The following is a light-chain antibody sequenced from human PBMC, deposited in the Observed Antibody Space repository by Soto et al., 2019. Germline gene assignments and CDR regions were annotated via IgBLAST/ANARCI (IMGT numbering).Light chain of an antibody. CDR1: QSVSSD. V-gene: IGKV3-15*01. Sequence: IVVRRVPATRSVAPGERATLSCRASQSVSSDFAWYQQKPGQAPRLLIYGASSRATGIPARFSGSGSGTEFTLTISSLQSEDFAVYYCQQYNNWPPTFGPGTKVDIK. CDR2: GAS. J-gene: IGKJ3*01. CDR3: QQYNNWPPT.